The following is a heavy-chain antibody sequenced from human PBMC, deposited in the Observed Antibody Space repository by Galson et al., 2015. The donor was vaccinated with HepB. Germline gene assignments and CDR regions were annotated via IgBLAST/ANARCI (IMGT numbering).Heavy chain of an antibody. D-gene: IGHD5-24*01. J-gene: IGHJ6*02. CDR2: IYYGGST. CDR1: GGSISSYY. Sequence: ETLSLTCTVSGGSISSYYWSWIRQPPGKGLEWIGYIYYGGSTNHNPSLKSRVTISVDTSKNQFSLKLSSVTAADTAVYYCARGRGGNYYYYGMDVWGQGTTVTVSS. CDR3: ARGRGGNYYYYGMDV. V-gene: IGHV4-59*01.